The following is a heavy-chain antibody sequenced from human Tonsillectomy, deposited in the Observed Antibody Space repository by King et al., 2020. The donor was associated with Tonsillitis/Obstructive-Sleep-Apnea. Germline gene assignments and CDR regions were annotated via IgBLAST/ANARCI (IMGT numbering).Heavy chain of an antibody. J-gene: IGHJ3*02. Sequence: VQLQQWGAGLLKPSETLSLPCAVYGGSFSGYYWSFIRQPPGKGLEWIGEINHSGRTNYNPSLKSRVTISVDTSKNHFSLRLTSAIAADTAVYYCARRCSSTSCYHDAFDIWGQGTMVTVSS. CDR1: GGSFSGYY. CDR2: INHSGRT. V-gene: IGHV4-34*01. D-gene: IGHD2-2*01. CDR3: ARRCSSTSCYHDAFDI.